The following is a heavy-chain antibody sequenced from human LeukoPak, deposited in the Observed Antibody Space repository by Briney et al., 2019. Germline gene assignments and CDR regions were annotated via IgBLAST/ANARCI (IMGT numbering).Heavy chain of an antibody. CDR1: GFTFSSYG. V-gene: IGHV3-30*18. CDR3: AKTPRILRYFDWLSGIDY. D-gene: IGHD3-9*01. Sequence: PGGSLRLSCAASGFTFSSYGMHWVRQAPGKGLEWVEVISYDGTNQFYADSVKGRFTTSRDNSNNTLYLQMDSLRAEDTAVYYCAKTPRILRYFDWLSGIDYWGQGTQVTVSA. CDR2: ISYDGTNQ. J-gene: IGHJ4*02.